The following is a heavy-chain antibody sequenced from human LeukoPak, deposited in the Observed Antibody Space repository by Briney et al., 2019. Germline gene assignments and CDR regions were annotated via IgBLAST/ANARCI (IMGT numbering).Heavy chain of an antibody. J-gene: IGHJ4*02. CDR1: GGSISSYY. CDR3: ARDPDY. CDR2: IYYSGST. Sequence: SETLSLTCTVSGGSISSYYWSWIRQPPGKGLEWIGCIYYSGSTNYNPSLKSRVTISVDTSKNQFSLKLTSVSAADTAVYYCARDPDYWGQGTLVAVSS. V-gene: IGHV4-59*01.